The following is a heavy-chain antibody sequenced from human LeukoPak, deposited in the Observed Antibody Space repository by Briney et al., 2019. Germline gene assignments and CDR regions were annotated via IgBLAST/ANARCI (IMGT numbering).Heavy chain of an antibody. V-gene: IGHV3-23*01. CDR3: AREDDWNYEDY. CDR1: GFTFSSYA. Sequence: GGSLRLFCAASGFTFSSYAMSWVRQAPGKGLEWVSAISGSGGSTYYADSVKGRFTISRDNAKNSLYLQMNSLRAEDTAIYYCAREDDWNYEDYWGQGTLVTVSS. J-gene: IGHJ4*02. D-gene: IGHD1-7*01. CDR2: ISGSGGST.